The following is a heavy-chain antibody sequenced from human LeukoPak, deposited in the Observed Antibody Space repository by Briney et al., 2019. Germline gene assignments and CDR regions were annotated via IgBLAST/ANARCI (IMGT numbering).Heavy chain of an antibody. CDR1: GGSFSGYY. CDR2: IYYSGST. Sequence: SETLSLTCAVYGGSFSGYYWSWIRQPPGKGLEWIGYIYYSGSTNYNPSLKSRVTISVDTSKNQFSLKLSSVTAADTAVYYCARVVGSGYSYGTYYYYYMDVWGKGTTVTISS. D-gene: IGHD5-18*01. V-gene: IGHV4-59*01. J-gene: IGHJ6*03. CDR3: ARVVGSGYSYGTYYYYYMDV.